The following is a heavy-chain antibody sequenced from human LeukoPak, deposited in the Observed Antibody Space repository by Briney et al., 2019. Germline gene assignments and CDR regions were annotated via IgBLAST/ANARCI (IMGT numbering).Heavy chain of an antibody. CDR1: GFIFSTYG. J-gene: IGHJ4*02. CDR2: ISGSGLNT. V-gene: IGHV3-23*01. CDR3: AKGGGYGSGTYSED. D-gene: IGHD3-10*01. Sequence: GGSLRLSCAASGFIFSTYGMTWFRQAPGRGLEWVSGISGSGLNTYYADSVKGRFTSSRDNSKNMLYLQMNSLRAEGTAVYYCAKGGGYGSGTYSEDSGQGILVTVSS.